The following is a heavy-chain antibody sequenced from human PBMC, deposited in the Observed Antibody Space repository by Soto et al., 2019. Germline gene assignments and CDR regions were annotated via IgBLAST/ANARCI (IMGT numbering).Heavy chain of an antibody. Sequence: KSGGSLRLSCAASGFTFSSYSMNWVRQAPGKGLEWVSSISSSSSYIYYADSVKGRFTISRDNAKNSLYLQMNSLRAEDTAVYYCAREGYCSSTSCYIYFDYWGQGTLVTVSS. D-gene: IGHD2-2*02. J-gene: IGHJ4*02. CDR3: AREGYCSSTSCYIYFDY. CDR1: GFTFSSYS. V-gene: IGHV3-21*01. CDR2: ISSSSSYI.